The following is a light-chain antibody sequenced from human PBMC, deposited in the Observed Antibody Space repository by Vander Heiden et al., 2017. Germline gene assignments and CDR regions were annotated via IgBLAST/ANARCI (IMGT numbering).Light chain of an antibody. V-gene: IGKV3-11*01. CDR3: QQRSNWQT. CDR1: QSVSSY. J-gene: IGKJ1*01. Sequence: EIVLTQSPATLSLSPGERATLSCRASQSVSSYLAWYQQKPGQAPRLLIDDASNRATGIPARFSGSGSGTDFTLTISSLETEDFAVYYCQQRSNWQTFGKGTKVEIK. CDR2: DAS.